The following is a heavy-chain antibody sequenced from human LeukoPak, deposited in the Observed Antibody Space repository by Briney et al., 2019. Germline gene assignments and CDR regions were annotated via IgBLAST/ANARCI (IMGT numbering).Heavy chain of an antibody. J-gene: IGHJ5*02. D-gene: IGHD6-19*01. CDR3: AKDGWWDPYGWYGRSPLFDP. Sequence: GGSLRLSCAASGFTFSSYGMSWVRQAPGKGLEWVSAISGSGGSTYYADSVKGRFTISRDNSKNTLYLQMNSLRAEDTAIYYCAKDGWWDPYGWYGRSPLFDPWGQGTLVTVSS. V-gene: IGHV3-23*01. CDR2: ISGSGGST. CDR1: GFTFSSYG.